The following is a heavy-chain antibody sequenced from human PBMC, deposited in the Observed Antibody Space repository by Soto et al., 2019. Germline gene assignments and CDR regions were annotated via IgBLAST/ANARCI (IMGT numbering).Heavy chain of an antibody. J-gene: IGHJ6*02. Sequence: SETLSLTCTVSGGSSSSYYWSWIRQPPGKGLEWIGYIYYSGSTNYNPSLKSRVTISVDTSKHQFSLKLSSVTAADTAVYYCARGQDYYYYYGMDVWGQGTTVTVSS. CDR2: IYYSGST. V-gene: IGHV4-59*01. CDR3: ARGQDYYYYYGMDV. CDR1: GGSSSSYY.